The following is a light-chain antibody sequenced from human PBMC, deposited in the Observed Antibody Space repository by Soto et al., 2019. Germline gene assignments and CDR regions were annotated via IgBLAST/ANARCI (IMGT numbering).Light chain of an antibody. CDR3: QQYGSSPKYT. CDR1: QSVSSSY. CDR2: GAS. J-gene: IGKJ2*01. V-gene: IGKV3-20*01. Sequence: EIVLTQSPGTLSLSPGERATLSCRASQSVSSSYLAWYQQKPGQAPRLLIYGASSRATGIPDRFSGSGSGTDFTLXIXRLEPXXFAVYYCQQYGSSPKYTFGQGTKLEIK.